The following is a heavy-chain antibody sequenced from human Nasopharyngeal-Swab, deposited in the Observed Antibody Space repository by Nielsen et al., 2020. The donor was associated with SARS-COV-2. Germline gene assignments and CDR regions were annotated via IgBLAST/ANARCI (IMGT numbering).Heavy chain of an antibody. V-gene: IGHV3-30-3*01. CDR1: GFTFSSYA. CDR2: ISYDGSNK. CDR3: ARGDSYNYPFDY. J-gene: IGHJ4*02. Sequence: GGSLRLSCAASGFTFSSYAMHWVRQAPGQGLEWVAAISYDGSNKYYADSVKGRFTISRDNSKNTLYLQMNSLRAEDTAVYYCARGDSYNYPFDYWGQGTLVTVSS. D-gene: IGHD5-24*01.